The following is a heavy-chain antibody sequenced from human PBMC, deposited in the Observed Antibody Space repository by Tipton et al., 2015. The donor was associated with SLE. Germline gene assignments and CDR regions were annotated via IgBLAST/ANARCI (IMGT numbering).Heavy chain of an antibody. D-gene: IGHD3-3*01. CDR1: GGPISSGSYY. CDR2: IYTSGST. J-gene: IGHJ4*02. Sequence: TLSLTCTVSGGPISSGSYYWSWFRQPAGKGLEWIGHIYTSGSTKYNPSLKSRVTISVDTSKNQFSLKLTSVTAADTAVYFCARIRPGHGDPFDFWGQGTLVT. V-gene: IGHV4-61*09. CDR3: ARIRPGHGDPFDF.